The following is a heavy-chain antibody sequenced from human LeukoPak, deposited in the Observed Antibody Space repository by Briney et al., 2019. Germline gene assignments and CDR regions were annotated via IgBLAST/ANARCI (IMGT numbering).Heavy chain of an antibody. D-gene: IGHD2-2*01. J-gene: IGHJ3*02. CDR1: GDSLSSSSHY. CDR3: ARDLVVVVPAAGDAFDI. CDR2: IYTGGST. Sequence: SETLSLTCTVSGDSLSSSSHYWGWSRQPPGKGLEWIGRIYTGGSTNYNPSLKSRVTISVDTSKNQFSLKLSSVTAADTAVYYCARDLVVVVPAAGDAFDIWGQGTMVTVSS. V-gene: IGHV4-61*02.